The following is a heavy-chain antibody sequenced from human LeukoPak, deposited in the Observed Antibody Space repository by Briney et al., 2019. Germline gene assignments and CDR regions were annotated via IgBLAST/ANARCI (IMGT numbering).Heavy chain of an antibody. CDR1: GYTFTGYY. V-gene: IGHV1-2*02. CDR2: IKPNSGGT. J-gene: IGHJ6*03. CDR3: ARSLGPVYYYYMDV. Sequence: GASVKVSCKASGYTFTGYYIHWVRQAPGQGLEWMGWIKPNSGGTNYAQKFQGRVTMTRDTSISTAYMELSRLRSEDTAVYYCARSLGPVYYYYMDVWGKGTTVTVSS.